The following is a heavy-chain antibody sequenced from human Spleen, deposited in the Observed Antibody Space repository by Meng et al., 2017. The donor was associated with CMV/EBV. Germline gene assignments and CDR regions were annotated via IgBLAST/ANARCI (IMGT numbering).Heavy chain of an antibody. CDR2: IIPIFGTA. J-gene: IGHJ6*02. V-gene: IGHV1-69*05. CDR3: ARGQLGYCSGGSCRYYYYGMDV. Sequence: SVKVSCKASGGTFSSYAISWVRQAPGQGLEWMGGIIPIFGTANYAQKLQGRVTMTTDTSTSTAYMELRSLRSDDTAVYYCARGQLGYCSGGSCRYYYYGMDVWGQGTTVTVSS. CDR1: GGTFSSYA. D-gene: IGHD2-15*01.